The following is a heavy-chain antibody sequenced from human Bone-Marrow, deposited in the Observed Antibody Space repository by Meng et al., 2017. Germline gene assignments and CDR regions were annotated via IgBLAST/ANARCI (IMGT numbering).Heavy chain of an antibody. J-gene: IGHJ4*02. CDR1: GFTFSSYA. Sequence: GESLKISCAASGFTFSSYAMHWVRQAPGKGLEWVAVISYDGSNKYYADSVKGRFTISRDNAKNTLYLQMNSLRAEDTALYYCAREGAYRSGWFYDFENGFDYWGQGTLVTVSS. CDR2: ISYDGSNK. CDR3: AREGAYRSGWFYDFENGFDY. D-gene: IGHD6-19*01. V-gene: IGHV3-30*07.